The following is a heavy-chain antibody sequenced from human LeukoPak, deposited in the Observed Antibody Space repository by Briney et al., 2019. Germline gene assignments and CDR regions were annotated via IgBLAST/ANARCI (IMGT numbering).Heavy chain of an antibody. V-gene: IGHV4-34*01. Sequence: SETLSLTCAVYGGSFSGYYWSWIRQPPGKGLEWIGEINHSGSTNYNPSLKSRVTISVDTSKNQFSLKLSSVTAADTAVYYCARGYGSYFYWGQGTLVNVSS. CDR3: ARGYGSYFY. J-gene: IGHJ4*02. CDR2: INHSGST. CDR1: GGSFSGYY. D-gene: IGHD1-26*01.